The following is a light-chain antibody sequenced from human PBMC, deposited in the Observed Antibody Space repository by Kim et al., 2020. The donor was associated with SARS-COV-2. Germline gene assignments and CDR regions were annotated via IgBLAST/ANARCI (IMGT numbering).Light chain of an antibody. Sequence: SYELTQPTSVSVAPGKTARITCGGNNIGSKSVHWYQQKPGQAPVLVIYYDSDRPSGIPERFSGSNSGNTATLTISRVEAGDEADYYCQAWDSGVVFGGG. V-gene: IGLV3-21*04. J-gene: IGLJ2*01. CDR1: NIGSKS. CDR2: YDS. CDR3: QAWDSGVV.